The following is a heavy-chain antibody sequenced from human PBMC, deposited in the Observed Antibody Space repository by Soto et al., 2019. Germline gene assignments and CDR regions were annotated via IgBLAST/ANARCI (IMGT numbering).Heavy chain of an antibody. CDR2: ISPSNSTI. CDR1: GFTFSLYP. CDR3: ARVGRGFCSSTRCYTDGFDL. D-gene: IGHD2-2*01. J-gene: IGHJ3*01. Sequence: GGSLRLSCAASGFTFSLYPMNWVRQAPGRGLEWLSYISPSNSTIYYADSVKGRFTISRDNAKNSLDLQMNGLRDDDTAVYYCARVGRGFCSSTRCYTDGFDLWGQGTVVTVSS. V-gene: IGHV3-48*02.